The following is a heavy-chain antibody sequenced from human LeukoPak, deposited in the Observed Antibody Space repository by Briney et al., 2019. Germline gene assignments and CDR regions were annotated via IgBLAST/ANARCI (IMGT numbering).Heavy chain of an antibody. D-gene: IGHD5-18*01. V-gene: IGHV3-33*01. CDR3: ARDSRDTAMVGPDY. CDR1: GFTFSNFG. Sequence: GGSLRLSSAASGFTFSNFGMHWVRQAPGKGLEWVAVIWYDGSNKYYAHSVKGRFTISRDNSKNTLYLQMNSLRAEDTAVYYCARDSRDTAMVGPDYWGQGNLVTVSS. J-gene: IGHJ4*02. CDR2: IWYDGSNK.